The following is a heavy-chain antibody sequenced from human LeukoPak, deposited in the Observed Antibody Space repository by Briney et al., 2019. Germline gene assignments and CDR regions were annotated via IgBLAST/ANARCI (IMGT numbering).Heavy chain of an antibody. J-gene: IGHJ5*02. D-gene: IGHD6-13*01. CDR2: IERGGST. CDR1: GGSFSDYF. Sequence: SETPSLTCGVYGGSFSDYFWTWIRQPPGKGLEWIGEIERGGSTVYSPTLKSRVTMSLDTSKIQFSLRLTSVTAADTAVYFCARGGLAGSSWSWFDPWGQGTLVTVSS. CDR3: ARGGLAGSSWSWFDP. V-gene: IGHV4-34*01.